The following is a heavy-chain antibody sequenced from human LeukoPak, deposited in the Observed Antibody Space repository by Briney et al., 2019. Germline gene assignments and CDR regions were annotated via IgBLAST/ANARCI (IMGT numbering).Heavy chain of an antibody. CDR3: ARGGYYFDY. J-gene: IGHJ4*02. Sequence: SETLSLTCTVSGGSISGYYWSWIRQPPGTGLEWIGYIYYSGSTNYNPSLKSRVTMSVDTSKSQFSLKLSSVTAADTAVYYCARGGYYFDYWGQGTLVTVSS. CDR2: IYYSGST. V-gene: IGHV4-59*12. CDR1: GGSISGYY.